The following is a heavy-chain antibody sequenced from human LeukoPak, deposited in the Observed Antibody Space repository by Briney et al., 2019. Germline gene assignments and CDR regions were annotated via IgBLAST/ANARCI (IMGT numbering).Heavy chain of an antibody. CDR3: AGARVYCSSTSCSYFDY. CDR2: IIPIFGTA. D-gene: IGHD2-2*01. V-gene: IGHV1-69*13. Sequence: SVKVSCKASGGTFSSYAISWVRQAPGQGLEWMGGIIPIFGTANYAQKFQGRVTITADESTSTAYMELSSLRSEDTAVYYCAGARVYCSSTSCSYFDYWGQGTLVTVSS. J-gene: IGHJ4*02. CDR1: GGTFSSYA.